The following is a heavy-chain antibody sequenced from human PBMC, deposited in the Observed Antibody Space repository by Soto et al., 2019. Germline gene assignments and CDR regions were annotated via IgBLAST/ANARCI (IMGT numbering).Heavy chain of an antibody. Sequence: SETLSLTCTVSGGSISSGGYYWSWIRQHPGKGLEWIGYIYYSGSTYYNPSLKSRVTISVDTSKNQFSLKLSSVTAADTAVYYCAGLDVDTAMLDYWGQGTLVTVSS. V-gene: IGHV4-31*03. CDR3: AGLDVDTAMLDY. D-gene: IGHD5-18*01. CDR2: IYYSGST. CDR1: GGSISSGGYY. J-gene: IGHJ4*02.